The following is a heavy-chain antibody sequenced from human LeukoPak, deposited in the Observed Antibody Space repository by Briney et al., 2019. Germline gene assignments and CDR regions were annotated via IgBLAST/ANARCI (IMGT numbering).Heavy chain of an antibody. D-gene: IGHD5-12*01. CDR1: GFTFSSYG. J-gene: IGHJ4*02. V-gene: IGHV3-33*06. Sequence: GRSLRLSXAASGFTFSSYGMHWVRQAPGKGLEWVAVIWYDGSNKYYADSVKGRFTISRDNSKNTLYLQMNSLRAEDTAVYYCAKDRGGWLRLTYYFDYWGQGTLVTVSS. CDR3: AKDRGGWLRLTYYFDY. CDR2: IWYDGSNK.